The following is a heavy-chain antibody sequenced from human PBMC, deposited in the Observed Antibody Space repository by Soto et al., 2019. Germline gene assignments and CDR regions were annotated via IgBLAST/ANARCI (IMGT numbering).Heavy chain of an antibody. Sequence: QVQVVQSGAEVKKPGASVKAACKTSGYTFINYHVHWVRQAPGQGLEWMGAINPNGGSTTYAQHLHGRITMTSDASTSTVYMDLSSLRSDDTAVYDCALPKNTLGWYNFWGQGSLGTVS. J-gene: IGHJ4*02. D-gene: IGHD6-19*01. CDR2: INPNGGST. CDR1: GYTFINYH. V-gene: IGHV1-46*01. CDR3: ALPKNTLGWYNF.